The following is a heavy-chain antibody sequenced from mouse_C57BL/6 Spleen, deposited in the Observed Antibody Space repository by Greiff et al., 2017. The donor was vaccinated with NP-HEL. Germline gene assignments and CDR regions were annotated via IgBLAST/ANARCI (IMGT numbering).Heavy chain of an antibody. Sequence: VQLQQSGGDLVKPGGSLKLSCAASGYTFSSYCMSWVRQTPDKRLGWVATISSGGSYTYYPDSVKGRFTLSRDNAKNPLYLQMSSLKSEDTAMYYCARTHGSSLNAMDYWGQGTSVTVSS. CDR1: GYTFSSYC. V-gene: IGHV5-6*01. CDR3: ARTHGSSLNAMDY. J-gene: IGHJ4*01. D-gene: IGHD1-1*01. CDR2: ISSGGSYT.